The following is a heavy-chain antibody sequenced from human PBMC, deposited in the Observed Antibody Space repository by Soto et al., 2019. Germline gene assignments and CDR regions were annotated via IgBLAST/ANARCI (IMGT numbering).Heavy chain of an antibody. J-gene: IGHJ4*02. V-gene: IGHV4-31*03. CDR1: GGSISSGGYY. CDR2: IYYSGST. Sequence: QVQLQESGPGLVKPSQTLSLTCTVSGGSISSGGYYWSWIRQHPGKDLEWIGYIYYSGSTNYNPYHKSGFTISVDTSKNQFTLKLSSVTAADTAVYYCARDDSSSSTSCYTIFDYWGQGTLVTVSS. CDR3: ARDDSSSSTSCYTIFDY. D-gene: IGHD2-2*02.